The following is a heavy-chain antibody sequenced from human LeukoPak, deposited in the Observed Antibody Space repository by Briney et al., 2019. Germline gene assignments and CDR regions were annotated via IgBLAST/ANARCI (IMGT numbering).Heavy chain of an antibody. CDR3: ARDHNYYDSSGPAAFDI. CDR1: GGSISSYY. J-gene: IGHJ3*02. Sequence: SETLSLTCTVSGGSISSYYWSWIRQPAGKGLEWIGRIYTSGSTNYNPSLKSRVTMSVDTSKNQFSLKLSSVTAADTAVYYCARDHNYYDSSGPAAFDIWGQGTMVTVSS. D-gene: IGHD3-22*01. CDR2: IYTSGST. V-gene: IGHV4-4*07.